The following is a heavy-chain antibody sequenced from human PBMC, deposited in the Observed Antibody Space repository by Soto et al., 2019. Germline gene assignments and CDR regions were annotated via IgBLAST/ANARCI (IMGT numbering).Heavy chain of an antibody. CDR1: GYTFSTCG. Sequence: QVQLVQSGAEVKKPGASVKVSCKASGYTFSTCGISWVRQAPGQGLEGMGWISAYNGDTETNYAQKLQAGVTMTTDTSTSAAYMELRNLRSDDTAVYYCAREAAVMAAAGPDYWGQGTLVTVSS. V-gene: IGHV1-18*01. J-gene: IGHJ4*02. D-gene: IGHD6-13*01. CDR2: ISAYNGDTET. CDR3: AREAAVMAAAGPDY.